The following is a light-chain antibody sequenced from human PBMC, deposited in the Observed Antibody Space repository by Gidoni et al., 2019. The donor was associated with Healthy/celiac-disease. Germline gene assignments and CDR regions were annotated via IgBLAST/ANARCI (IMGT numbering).Light chain of an antibody. V-gene: IGLV2-11*01. Sequence: QSALPQPRSVFGSPGQSVTISCTGTSSDVGGYNYVSWYQQHPGKAPKLMIYEVSKRPSGVPDRFSGSKSGNTASLTISGLQAEDEADYYCCSYAGSYTVVFGGGTKLTVL. CDR3: CSYAGSYTVV. J-gene: IGLJ2*01. CDR2: EVS. CDR1: SSDVGGYNY.